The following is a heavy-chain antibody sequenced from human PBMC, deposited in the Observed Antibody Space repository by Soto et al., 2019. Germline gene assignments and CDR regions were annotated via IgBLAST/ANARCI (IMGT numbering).Heavy chain of an antibody. CDR2: ISGLNGNT. J-gene: IGHJ4*02. Sequence: QVHLVQSGVEVRKPGASVRFSGRALVYGFTTYGISWGRRAPGQGFGWMGWISGLNGNTNYAQNLQGRVTMTTDTSTSTAYMELRSLGFDDTAMYYCARDLFGEDGAGYFDYWGQGTLVTVSS. V-gene: IGHV1-18*01. D-gene: IGHD3-10*01. CDR1: VYGFTTYG. CDR3: ARDLFGEDGAGYFDY.